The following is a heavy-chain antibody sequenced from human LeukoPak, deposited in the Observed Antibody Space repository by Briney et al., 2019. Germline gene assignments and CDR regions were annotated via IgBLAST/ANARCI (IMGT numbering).Heavy chain of an antibody. V-gene: IGHV3-7*04. J-gene: IGHJ4*02. CDR2: IKHDGTEK. CDR3: ARGGRSDY. CDR1: GCTFSSYW. D-gene: IGHD3-10*01. Sequence: GGSLRLSCADSGCTFSSYWMSWVRQTPGKGLECVANIKHDGTEKNYVDSVKGRFTISRDNAKNSPYLQMNSLRAEDTAVYYCARGGRSDYWGQGTLVTVSS.